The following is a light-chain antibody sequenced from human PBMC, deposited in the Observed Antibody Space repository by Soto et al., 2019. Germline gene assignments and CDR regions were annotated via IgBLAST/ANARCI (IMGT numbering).Light chain of an antibody. CDR1: SSDVGGYNY. V-gene: IGLV2-14*01. CDR2: DVS. CDR3: SSYTSSSPYV. Sequence: SALTQPASVNGSPGQSITISCTGTSSDVGGYNYVSWYQQHPGKAPKLMIYDVSNRPSGVSNRFSGSKSGNTASLTISGLQAEDEADYYCSSYTSSSPYVFGTGTKVTV. J-gene: IGLJ1*01.